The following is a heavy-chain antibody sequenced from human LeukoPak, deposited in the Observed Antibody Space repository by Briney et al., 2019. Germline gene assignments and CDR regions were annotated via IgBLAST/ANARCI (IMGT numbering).Heavy chain of an antibody. CDR1: GGSISSSSYY. D-gene: IGHD3-16*02. CDR3: ARDENGYVWGSFRA. J-gene: IGHJ5*02. CDR2: IYYSGST. Sequence: PSETLSLTCTVSGGSISSSSYYWGWIRQPPGKGLEWIGSIYYSGSTYYNPSLKSRVSMSVDTSKRQFSLKLSSVTAADTAVYYCARDENGYVWGSFRAWGQGTLVTVSS. V-gene: IGHV4-39*07.